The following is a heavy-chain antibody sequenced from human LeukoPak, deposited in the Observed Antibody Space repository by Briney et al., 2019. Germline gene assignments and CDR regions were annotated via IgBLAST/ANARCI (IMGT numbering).Heavy chain of an antibody. J-gene: IGHJ4*02. CDR2: MYYSGST. CDR1: GGSISSSGYY. CDR3: AREIYYDSSAYDY. D-gene: IGHD3-22*01. V-gene: IGHV4-39*07. Sequence: SETLSLTCTVSGGSISSSGYYWGWIRQPPGKGLEWIGSMYYSGSTYYNPSLKSRVTISVDTSKNQFSLKLSSLTAADTAIYYCAREIYYDSSAYDYWGQGTLVTVSS.